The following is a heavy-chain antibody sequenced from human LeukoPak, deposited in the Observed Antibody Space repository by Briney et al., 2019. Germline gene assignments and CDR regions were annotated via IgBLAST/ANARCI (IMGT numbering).Heavy chain of an antibody. CDR1: GGTSNSHA. D-gene: IGHD3-22*01. J-gene: IGHJ4*02. CDR2: IIPNLGTT. V-gene: IGHV1-69*04. CDR3: ATTDDGGGYQWGDFFDF. Sequence: SVKVSCKASGGTSNSHAISWVRQAPGQGLEWKGRIIPNLGTTNRAQNFQDRVTLTADKSTNTAYMELTSLTSDDTAVYYCATTDDGGGYQWGDFFDFWGQGTLVTVSS.